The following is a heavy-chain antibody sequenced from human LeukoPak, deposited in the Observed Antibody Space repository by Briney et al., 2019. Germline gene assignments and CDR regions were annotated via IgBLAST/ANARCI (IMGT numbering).Heavy chain of an antibody. Sequence: GGSLRLSCAASGFTVSSNYMSWVRQAPGKGLEWVSVIYSGGSTYYADSVKGRFTISRDNSKNTLYLQMNSLRAEDTAVYYCAKSVVVVAATNQLFDYWGQGTLVTVSS. CDR1: GFTVSSNY. V-gene: IGHV3-53*01. J-gene: IGHJ4*02. CDR3: AKSVVVVAATNQLFDY. D-gene: IGHD2-15*01. CDR2: IYSGGST.